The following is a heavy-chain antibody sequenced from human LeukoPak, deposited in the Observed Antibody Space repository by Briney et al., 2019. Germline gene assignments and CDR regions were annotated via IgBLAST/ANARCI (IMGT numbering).Heavy chain of an antibody. CDR3: ARYSYDFWSGPTYYYYGMDV. D-gene: IGHD3-3*01. Sequence: ASVKVSCKASGYTFTSYGISWVRQAPGQGLEWMGWISAYNGNTNYAQKIQGRVTMTTDTSTSTAYMELRSLRPDDTAVYYCARYSYDFWSGPTYYYYGMDVWGQGTTVTVSS. CDR1: GYTFTSYG. V-gene: IGHV1-18*04. CDR2: ISAYNGNT. J-gene: IGHJ6*02.